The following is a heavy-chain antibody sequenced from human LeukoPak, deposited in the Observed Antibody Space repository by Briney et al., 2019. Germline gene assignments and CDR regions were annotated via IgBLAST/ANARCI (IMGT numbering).Heavy chain of an antibody. V-gene: IGHV4-39*07. J-gene: IGHJ4*02. Sequence: PSETLSLTCTVSGGSISSSSYSWGWIRQPPGKGLEWIGSIYTSGSTNYNPSLKSRVTMSVDTSKNQFSLKLSSVTAADTAVYYCARGRIAVAGTEAFDYWGQGTLVTVSS. CDR1: GGSISSSSYS. CDR2: IYTSGST. CDR3: ARGRIAVAGTEAFDY. D-gene: IGHD6-19*01.